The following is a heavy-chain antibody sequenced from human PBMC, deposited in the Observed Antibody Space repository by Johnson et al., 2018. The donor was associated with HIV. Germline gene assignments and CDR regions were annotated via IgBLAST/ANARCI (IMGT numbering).Heavy chain of an antibody. D-gene: IGHD2-21*01. Sequence: VQLLGSGGGLIQPGGSLRLSCAASGFTVSRNYMNWVRQAPGKGLEWVSLIYSGGNTYYADSVRGRFTISRDNSKNTLYLQMNSLRVEYTAVYYCAKGGGCGGDCYSGYDAFDIWGRGTMVTVSS. J-gene: IGHJ3*02. CDR3: AKGGGCGGDCYSGYDAFDI. CDR2: IYSGGNT. V-gene: IGHV3-66*03. CDR1: GFTVSRNY.